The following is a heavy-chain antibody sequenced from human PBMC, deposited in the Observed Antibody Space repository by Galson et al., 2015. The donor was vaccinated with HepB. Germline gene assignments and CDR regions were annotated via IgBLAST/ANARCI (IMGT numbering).Heavy chain of an antibody. CDR1: GGSISSSSYY. J-gene: IGHJ4*02. CDR3: ARQRLLWFGELYDY. CDR2: IYYSGST. Sequence: SETLSLTCTVSGGSISSSSYYWGWIRQPPGKGLEWIGSIYYSGSTYYNPSLKSRVTISVDTSKNQFSLKLSSVTAADTAVYYCARQRLLWFGELYDYWGQGTLVTVSS. D-gene: IGHD3-10*01. V-gene: IGHV4-39*01.